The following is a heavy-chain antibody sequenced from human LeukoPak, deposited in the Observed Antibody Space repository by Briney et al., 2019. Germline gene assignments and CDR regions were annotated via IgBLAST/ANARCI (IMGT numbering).Heavy chain of an antibody. D-gene: IGHD3-10*01. CDR1: GFTFDDYA. V-gene: IGHV3-9*01. CDR2: ISWNSGSI. Sequence: PGRSLRLSCAASGFTFDDYAMHWVRQAPGKGLEWVSGISWNSGSIGYGDSVKGRFTISRDNAKNSLYLQMNSLRAEDTALYYCAKARGEYYFDYWGQGTLVTVSS. CDR3: AKARGEYYFDY. J-gene: IGHJ4*02.